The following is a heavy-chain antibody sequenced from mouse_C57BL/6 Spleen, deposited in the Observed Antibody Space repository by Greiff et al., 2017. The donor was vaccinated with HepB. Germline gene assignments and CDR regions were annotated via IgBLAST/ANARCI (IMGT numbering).Heavy chain of an antibody. D-gene: IGHD4-1*01. Sequence: VQLKESGGDLVKPGGSLKLSCAASGFTFSSYGMSWVRQTPDKRLEWVATISSGGSYTYYPDSVKGRFTISRDNAKNTLYLQMSSLKSEDTAMYYCARHWDSAWFAYWGQGTLVTVSA. V-gene: IGHV5-6*01. CDR2: ISSGGSYT. CDR1: GFTFSSYG. CDR3: ARHWDSAWFAY. J-gene: IGHJ3*01.